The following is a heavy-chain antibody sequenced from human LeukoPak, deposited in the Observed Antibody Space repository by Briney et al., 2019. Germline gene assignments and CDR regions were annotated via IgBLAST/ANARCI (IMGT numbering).Heavy chain of an antibody. Sequence: GGSLRLSCAASGFTFSSYAMSWVRQAPGKGLEWVSTISGSGGSTSYAVSVKGRFTISRDNSKNTLYLQMDSLRAEDTAVYYCAKYLAVEHYFDYWGQGTLVTVSS. V-gene: IGHV3-23*01. CDR2: ISGSGGST. CDR3: AKYLAVEHYFDY. J-gene: IGHJ4*02. CDR1: GFTFSSYA. D-gene: IGHD1/OR15-1a*01.